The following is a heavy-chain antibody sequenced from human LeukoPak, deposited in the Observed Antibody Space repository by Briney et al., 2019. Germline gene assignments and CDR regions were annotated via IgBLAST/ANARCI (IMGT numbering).Heavy chain of an antibody. CDR3: AREGESNWFDP. CDR1: GYTFTSYG. J-gene: IGHJ5*02. Sequence: ASVKVSCKASGYTFTSYGISWVRQAPGQGLEWMGWMNPNSGNTGYAQKFQGRVTMTRNTSISTAYMELSSLRSEDTAVYHYAREGESNWFDPWGQGTLVTVSS. CDR2: MNPNSGNT. V-gene: IGHV1-8*02. D-gene: IGHD3-16*01.